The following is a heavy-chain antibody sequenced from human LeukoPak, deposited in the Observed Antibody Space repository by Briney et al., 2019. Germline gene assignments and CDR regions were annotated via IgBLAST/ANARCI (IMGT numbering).Heavy chain of an antibody. CDR1: GVSIRSSRYY. CDR2: IYYSGST. J-gene: IGHJ5*02. V-gene: IGHV4-39*01. CDR3: ARHQGWFDP. Sequence: PSETLSLPCTVSGVSIRSSRYYWGWIRQPPGKGLEWIGSIYYSGSTYYNPSLKSRVTISVDTSKNQFSLKLSSVTAADTAVYYCARHQGWFDPWGQGTLVTVSS.